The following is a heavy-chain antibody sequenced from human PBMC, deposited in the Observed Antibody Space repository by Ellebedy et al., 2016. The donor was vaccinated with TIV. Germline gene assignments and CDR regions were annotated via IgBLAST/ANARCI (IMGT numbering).Heavy chain of an antibody. Sequence: SGPTLVKPTQTLTLTCTFSGFSLSSSGMCVSWIRQPPGKALEWLAPIDWDDDKYYTTSLKTRLTIAKDTSKNQVVLTMTNMDPVDTATYYCARLHRGAADLFDYWGQGTLVTVSS. J-gene: IGHJ4*02. CDR1: GFSLSSSGMC. CDR3: ARLHRGAADLFDY. V-gene: IGHV2-70*01. CDR2: IDWDDDK. D-gene: IGHD3-10*01.